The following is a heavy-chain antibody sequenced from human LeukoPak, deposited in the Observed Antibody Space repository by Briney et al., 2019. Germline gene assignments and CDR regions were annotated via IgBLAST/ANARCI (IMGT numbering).Heavy chain of an antibody. J-gene: IGHJ4*02. D-gene: IGHD2-8*01. V-gene: IGHV5-51*01. CDR1: GYSFTSYW. CDR3: ARPHQYCTNGICYFEY. CDR2: IYSGDSDT. Sequence: GESLKISCKGSGYSFTSYWIAWVRPMPGKGLEWMGIIYSGDSDTRYRPSFQGHVTISADKSIGTAYLEWSSLKASDTAIYYCARPHQYCTNGICYFEYWGQGTQVTVSS.